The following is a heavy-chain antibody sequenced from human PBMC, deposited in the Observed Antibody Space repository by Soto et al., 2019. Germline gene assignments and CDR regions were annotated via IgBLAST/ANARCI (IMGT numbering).Heavy chain of an antibody. CDR3: ARVGTLYAMDV. J-gene: IGHJ6*02. V-gene: IGHV3-11*04. CDR1: GFTFRDYY. CDR2: ISSGGSTA. Sequence: QVQLVESGGGLVKPGGSLRLSCAASGFTFRDYYMTWIRQAPGKGLELVSYISSGGSTANDADSVKGRFTISRDNAKNSLYLQMDSLRAEDTAVYYCARVGTLYAMDVWGQGTTVTVSS. D-gene: IGHD7-27*01.